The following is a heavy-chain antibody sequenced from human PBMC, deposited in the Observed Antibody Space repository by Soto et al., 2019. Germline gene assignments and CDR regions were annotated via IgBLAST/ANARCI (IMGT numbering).Heavy chain of an antibody. CDR3: ARHQRPCAGFER. J-gene: IGHJ3*01. Sequence: EVHLVQTGAEVQKPGESLRIACQGFGYKFTSHWIRWVRQMPGQGLEWMGRIDPDDSYTSYRPSCQGHVSISGDKSMNSAHLQWSSLKSSDTAIYYCARHQRPCAGFERWGQGTMVTVSS. CDR1: GYKFTSHW. CDR2: IDPDDSYT. V-gene: IGHV5-10-1*03. D-gene: IGHD6-25*01.